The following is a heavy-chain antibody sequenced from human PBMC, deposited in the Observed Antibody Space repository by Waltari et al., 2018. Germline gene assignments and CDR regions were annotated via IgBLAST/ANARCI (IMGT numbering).Heavy chain of an antibody. CDR3: ARDQGTGSSGYPINWFDP. CDR1: FSSYA. D-gene: IGHD3-22*01. Sequence: FSSYAINWVRQAPGKGLEWVAGISYDGSNKYYADSVKGRFTISSDNSKNTLYLQMNSLRSEDTAVYYCARDQGTGSSGYPINWFDPWGQGTLVTVSS. J-gene: IGHJ5*02. CDR2: ISYDGSNK. V-gene: IGHV3-30-3*01.